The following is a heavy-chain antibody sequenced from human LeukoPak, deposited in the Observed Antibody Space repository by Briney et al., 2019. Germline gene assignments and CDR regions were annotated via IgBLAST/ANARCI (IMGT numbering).Heavy chain of an antibody. CDR2: ISSSSSYI. J-gene: IGHJ4*02. CDR3: ARDPHYDFWTGYYDY. D-gene: IGHD3-3*01. V-gene: IGHV3-21*01. Sequence: PGGSLRLSCAASGFTFSSYSMNWVRQAPGKGLEWVSSISSSSSYIYYADSVKGRFTISRDNAKNSLYLQMNSLRAEDTAVYYCARDPHYDFWTGYYDYWGQGTLVTVSS. CDR1: GFTFSSYS.